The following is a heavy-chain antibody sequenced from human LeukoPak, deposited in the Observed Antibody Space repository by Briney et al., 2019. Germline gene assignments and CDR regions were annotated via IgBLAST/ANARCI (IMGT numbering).Heavy chain of an antibody. CDR2: INHSGST. Sequence: PSETLSLTCAVYGGSFSGYYWSWIRQPPGKGLEWIGEINHSGSTNYNPSLKSRVTISVDTSKNQFSLKLSSVTAAYTAVYYCAREGRVPAAKAYYFDYWGQGTLVTVSS. J-gene: IGHJ4*02. D-gene: IGHD2-2*01. V-gene: IGHV4-34*01. CDR1: GGSFSGYY. CDR3: AREGRVPAAKAYYFDY.